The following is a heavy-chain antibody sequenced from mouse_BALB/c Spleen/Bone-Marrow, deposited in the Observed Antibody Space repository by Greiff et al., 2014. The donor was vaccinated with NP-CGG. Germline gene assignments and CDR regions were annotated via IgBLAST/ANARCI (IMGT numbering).Heavy chain of an antibody. Sequence: VQLQQSGAELVKPGASVKLSCTASGFNIKDTYMRWVKQRPEQGLEWIGRIDPANGNTKYDSKFQGKATITADTYSYTAYLHLSSLTSEDATVYYCASYYYGSSSFAYWGQGTLVTVSA. CDR2: IDPANGNT. CDR3: ASYYYGSSSFAY. V-gene: IGHV14-3*02. CDR1: GFNIKDTY. J-gene: IGHJ3*01. D-gene: IGHD1-1*01.